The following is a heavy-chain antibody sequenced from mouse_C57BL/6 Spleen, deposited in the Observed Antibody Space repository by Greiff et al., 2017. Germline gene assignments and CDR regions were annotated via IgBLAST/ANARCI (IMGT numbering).Heavy chain of an antibody. CDR3: ESQTIDRDYYAMDY. J-gene: IGHJ4*01. CDR2: IYPGSGST. CDR1: GYTFTSYW. Sequence: QVQLQQPGAELVKPGASVKMSCKASGYTFTSYWITWVKQRPGQGLEWIGDIYPGSGSTNYNEKFKSKATLTVVTSSSTAYMQLSSLTSEDSAVEYCESQTIDRDYYAMDYWGQGTSVTVSS. V-gene: IGHV1-55*01.